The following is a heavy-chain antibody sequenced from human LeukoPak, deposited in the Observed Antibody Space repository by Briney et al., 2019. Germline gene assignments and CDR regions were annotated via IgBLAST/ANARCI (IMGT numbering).Heavy chain of an antibody. CDR3: AKDDTMIGVLYYFDY. CDR1: GFTFNSYG. CDR2: ISYDGTNQ. V-gene: IGHV3-30*18. D-gene: IGHD3-22*01. J-gene: IGHJ4*02. Sequence: GGSLRLSCAASGFTFNSYGMHWVRQAPGKGLEWVAVISYDGTNQYYADSVKGRFTISRDNSKNTLYLQMNSLRAEDTAVYYCAKDDTMIGVLYYFDYWGQGTLVTVSS.